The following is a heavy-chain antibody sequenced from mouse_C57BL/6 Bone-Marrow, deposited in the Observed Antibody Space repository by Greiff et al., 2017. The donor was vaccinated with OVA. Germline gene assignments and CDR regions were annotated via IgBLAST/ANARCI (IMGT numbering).Heavy chain of an antibody. Sequence: VQLQQPGAELVKPGASVKMSCKASGYTFTSYWITWVKQRPGQGLEWIGDIYPGSGSTNYNEKFKSKATLTVDTSSSTAYMQLSSLTSEDSAVYYCAGGGSYLNWYFDVWGTGTTVTVSS. V-gene: IGHV1-55*01. CDR3: AGGGSYLNWYFDV. CDR2: IYPGSGST. D-gene: IGHD2-3*01. CDR1: GYTFTSYW. J-gene: IGHJ1*03.